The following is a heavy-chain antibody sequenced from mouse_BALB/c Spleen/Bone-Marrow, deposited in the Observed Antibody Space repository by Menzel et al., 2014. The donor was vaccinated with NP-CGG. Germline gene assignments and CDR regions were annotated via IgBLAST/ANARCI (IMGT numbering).Heavy chain of an antibody. Sequence: EVQLVESGGGLVKPGGSLKLSCAASGFTFSDYYMYWVRQTPEKRLEWVATISDGGSYTYYPDSVKGRFTISRDNAKNNLYLQMSSLKSEDTAMYYCANYYGSTWFAYWAKGLWSLSLQ. CDR3: ANYYGSTWFAY. J-gene: IGHJ3*01. CDR1: GFTFSDYY. CDR2: ISDGGSYT. D-gene: IGHD1-1*01. V-gene: IGHV5-4*02.